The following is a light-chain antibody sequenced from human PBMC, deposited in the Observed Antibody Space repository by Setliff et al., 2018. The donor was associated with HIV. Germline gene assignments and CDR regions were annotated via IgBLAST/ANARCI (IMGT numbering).Light chain of an antibody. V-gene: IGLV2-14*01. CDR3: SSYTTTSTLRV. CDR2: EVN. CDR1: SSDGGDFDS. J-gene: IGLJ1*01. Sequence: QSALAQPASVSGSPGQSITITSTATSSDGGDFDSVAWYQQHPGRAPKLMIYEVNNRPSGVSNRFSGSKSGNTASLTISGLQADDEADYYCSSYTTTSTLRVFGAGTKVTVL.